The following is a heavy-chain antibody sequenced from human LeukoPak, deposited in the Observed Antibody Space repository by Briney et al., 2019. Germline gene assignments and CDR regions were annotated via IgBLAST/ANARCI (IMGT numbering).Heavy chain of an antibody. Sequence: SETLSLTCAVYGGSFSGYYWSWIRQPPGKGLEWIGEINHSGSTNYNPSLKSRVTISVDTSKNQFSLKLSSVTAADTAAYYCARDPGYSSSWYYSPLGDYWGQGTLVTVSS. V-gene: IGHV4-34*01. CDR3: ARDPGYSSSWYYSPLGDY. CDR1: GGSFSGYY. D-gene: IGHD6-13*01. J-gene: IGHJ4*02. CDR2: INHSGST.